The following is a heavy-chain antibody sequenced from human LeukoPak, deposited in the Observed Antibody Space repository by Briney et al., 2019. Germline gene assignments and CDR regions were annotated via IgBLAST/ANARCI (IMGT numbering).Heavy chain of an antibody. CDR1: GYTFTSYG. Sequence: SVKVSCKASGYTFTSYGISWVRQAPGQGLEWMGGIIPIFGTANYAQKFQGRVTITADESTSTAYMELSSLRSEDTAVYYCASQRGGVVPAANYYYYYYMDVWGKGTTVTVSS. CDR3: ASQRGGVVPAANYYYYYYMDV. V-gene: IGHV1-69*13. CDR2: IIPIFGTA. J-gene: IGHJ6*03. D-gene: IGHD2-2*01.